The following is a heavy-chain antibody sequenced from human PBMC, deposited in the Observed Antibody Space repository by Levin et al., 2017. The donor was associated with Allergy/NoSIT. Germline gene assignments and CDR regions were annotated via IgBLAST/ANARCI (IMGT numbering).Heavy chain of an antibody. CDR3: ASPPYGGNVDFDY. J-gene: IGHJ4*02. D-gene: IGHD4-23*01. V-gene: IGHV3-74*01. Sequence: GGSLRLSCPASGFTFSTYLLHWVRQAPGKGLVWVSRINSDGSSTSYADSVKGRFTISRDNAKNTLYLQMNSLRAEDTAVYYCASPPYGGNVDFDYWGQGTLVTVSS. CDR1: GFTFSTYL. CDR2: INSDGSST.